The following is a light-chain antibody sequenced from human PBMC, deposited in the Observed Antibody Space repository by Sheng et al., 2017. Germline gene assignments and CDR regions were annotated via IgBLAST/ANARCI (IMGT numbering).Light chain of an antibody. Sequence: EIVMTQSPATLSVSPGERATLSCRATQSVSSFLAWYQQKRGQAPRLLISGASTRATGIPARFSGSGSGTEFTLTISSLQSEDIAVYYCQQYNNWPYSFGQGTKLEIK. CDR2: GAS. J-gene: IGKJ2*03. CDR1: QSVSSF. CDR3: QQYNNWPYS. V-gene: IGKV3-15*01.